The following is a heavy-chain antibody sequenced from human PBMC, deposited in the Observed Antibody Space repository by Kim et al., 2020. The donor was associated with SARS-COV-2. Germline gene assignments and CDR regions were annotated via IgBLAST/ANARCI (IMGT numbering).Heavy chain of an antibody. CDR2: IYHSGST. V-gene: IGHV4-4*02. D-gene: IGHD6-19*01. J-gene: IGHJ3*02. Sequence: SETLSLTCAVSGGSISSSNWWSWVRQPPGKGLEWIGEIYHSGSTNYNPSLKSRVTISVDKSKNQFSLKLSSVTAADTAVYYCARDMGYIAVASDAFDIWGQGTMVTVSS. CDR1: GGSISSSNW. CDR3: ARDMGYIAVASDAFDI.